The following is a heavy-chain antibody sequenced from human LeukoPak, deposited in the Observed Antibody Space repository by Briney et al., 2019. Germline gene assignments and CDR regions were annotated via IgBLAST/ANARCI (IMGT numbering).Heavy chain of an antibody. CDR3: AKSFVWGRYRFFDY. V-gene: IGHV3-23*01. CDR1: GFTFSSYS. Sequence: GGSLRLSCAASGFTFSSYSMSWVRQAPGKGLEWVSAISGSGGSTYYADSVKGRFTISRDNSKNTLYLQMNSLRAEDTAVYYCAKSFVWGRYRFFDYWGQGTLVTVSS. D-gene: IGHD3-16*02. J-gene: IGHJ4*02. CDR2: ISGSGGST.